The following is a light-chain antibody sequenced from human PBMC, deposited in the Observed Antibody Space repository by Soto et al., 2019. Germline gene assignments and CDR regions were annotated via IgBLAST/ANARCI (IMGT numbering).Light chain of an antibody. J-gene: IGKJ1*01. CDR2: GAS. CDR3: QQYGRSPRT. V-gene: IGKV3-20*01. Sequence: ETVLTQSPGTLSLSPGERATLSCRASESVNSNYLAWYQQKPGQAPRLLIYGASTRATGIPDRFSGSGSGTDFILTISRLEPDDFAVYYCQQYGRSPRTFGQGTKVE. CDR1: ESVNSNY.